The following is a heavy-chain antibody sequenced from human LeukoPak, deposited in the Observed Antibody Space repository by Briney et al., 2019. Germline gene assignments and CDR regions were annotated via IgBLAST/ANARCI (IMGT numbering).Heavy chain of an antibody. D-gene: IGHD3-10*01. Sequence: SETLSLTCAVYGGSFSGYYWSWIRQPPGKGLEWIGEINHSGSTNYNPSLKSRVTISVDTSKNQFSLKLSSVTAADTAVYYCARSITMVRGVKRRYNWFDPWGQGTLVTVSS. J-gene: IGHJ5*02. CDR2: INHSGST. CDR1: GGSFSGYY. V-gene: IGHV4-34*01. CDR3: ARSITMVRGVKRRYNWFDP.